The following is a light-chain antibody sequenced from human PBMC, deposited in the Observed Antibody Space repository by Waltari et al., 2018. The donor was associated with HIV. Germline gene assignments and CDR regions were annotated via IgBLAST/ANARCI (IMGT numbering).Light chain of an antibody. J-gene: IGLJ2*01. CDR3: VLYMGSGISV. Sequence: QTVVTQEPSFSVSPGGTVTLTCGLGSGSVPTPYYPRWYQHTPGQAPRTLIYNTNTRSSGVPDRFSGSILGNKAALNITGAQADDECDYYCVLYMGSGISVFGGGTKLTVL. CDR2: NTN. V-gene: IGLV8-61*01. CDR1: SGSVPTPYY.